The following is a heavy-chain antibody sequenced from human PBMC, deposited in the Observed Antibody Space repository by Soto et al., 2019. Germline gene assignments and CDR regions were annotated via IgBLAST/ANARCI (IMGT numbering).Heavy chain of an antibody. CDR3: ARGYYYGSGSIPDY. CDR1: GYTFTNYD. D-gene: IGHD3-10*01. V-gene: IGHV1-8*01. Sequence: QVQLVQSGAEVKKPGASVKVSCKASGYTFTNYDINWVRQATGQGLEWMGWMNPNSGNTGYAQKFQGRVSMTRNTSISTAYMELSSLRSEDTTVYYCARGYYYGSGSIPDYWGQGTLVTVSS. J-gene: IGHJ4*02. CDR2: MNPNSGNT.